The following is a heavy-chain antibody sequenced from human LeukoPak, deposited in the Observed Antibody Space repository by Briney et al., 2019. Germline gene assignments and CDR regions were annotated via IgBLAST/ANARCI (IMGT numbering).Heavy chain of an antibody. CDR2: IYYSGST. V-gene: IGHV4-61*01. CDR1: GGSVSSGSYY. Sequence: SETLSLTCTVSGGSVSSGSYYWSWIRQPPGKGLEWIGYIYYSGSTNYNPSLKSRVTISVDTSKNQFSLKLSSVTAADTAVYYCARDAYDILTGYSYYFDYWGQGTLVTVSS. D-gene: IGHD3-9*01. CDR3: ARDAYDILTGYSYYFDY. J-gene: IGHJ4*02.